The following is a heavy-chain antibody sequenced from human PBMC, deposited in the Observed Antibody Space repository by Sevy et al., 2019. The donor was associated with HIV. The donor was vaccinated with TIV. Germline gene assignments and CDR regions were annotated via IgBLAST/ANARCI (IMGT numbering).Heavy chain of an antibody. Sequence: GGSLRLSCGASAFTFSTYAMHWVRQAPGKGLEWVAVISYDGSHKYYADSVKGRFTISRDDSKSSLYLQMNTLRAEDTAVYYCARDAGYSVNWYPRFDPWGQGTLVTVSS. CDR2: ISYDGSHK. CDR1: AFTFSTYA. J-gene: IGHJ5*02. D-gene: IGHD6-13*01. CDR3: ARDAGYSVNWYPRFDP. V-gene: IGHV3-30*03.